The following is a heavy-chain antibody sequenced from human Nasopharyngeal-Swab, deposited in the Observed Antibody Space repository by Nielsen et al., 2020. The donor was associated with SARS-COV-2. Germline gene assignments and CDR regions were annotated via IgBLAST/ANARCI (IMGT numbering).Heavy chain of an antibody. Sequence: ASVNLSCKASGYTFTSYAMHWVRQAPGQRLEWMGWINAGNGKTKSSQKFQGRVTITRDTSASTAYMELSSLRSEDTAVYYCARDGYNWGFDYWGQGTLVSVSS. CDR1: GYTFTSYA. CDR2: INAGNGKT. CDR3: ARDGYNWGFDY. V-gene: IGHV1-3*01. D-gene: IGHD5-24*01. J-gene: IGHJ4*02.